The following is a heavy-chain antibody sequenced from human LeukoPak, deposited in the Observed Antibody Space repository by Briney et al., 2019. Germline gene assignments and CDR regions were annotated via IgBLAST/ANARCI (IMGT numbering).Heavy chain of an antibody. CDR3: ARDVYYGMDV. CDR2: ISSSGSTI. CDR1: GFTFSTYN. J-gene: IGHJ6*02. Sequence: GGSLRLSCAASGFTFSTYNMNWVRQAPGKGLEWVSYISSSGSTIYYADSVKGRFTIPRDNAKNTLYLQMNSLRAEDTAVYYCARDVYYGMDVWGQGTMVTVSS. V-gene: IGHV3-48*04.